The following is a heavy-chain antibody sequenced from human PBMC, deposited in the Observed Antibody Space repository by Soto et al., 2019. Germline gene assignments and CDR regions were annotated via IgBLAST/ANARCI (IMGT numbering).Heavy chain of an antibody. Sequence: SPTLSLTCAISGDSVSSNSAAWNWIRQSPSRGLEWLGRTYYRSKWYNDYAVSVKSRITINPDTSKNQFSLQLNSVTPEDTAVYYCARDPQYYDILTGGPDYYYYYGMDVWGQGTTVTVSS. CDR3: ARDPQYYDILTGGPDYYYYYGMDV. D-gene: IGHD3-9*01. V-gene: IGHV6-1*01. CDR1: GDSVSSNSAA. J-gene: IGHJ6*02. CDR2: TYYRSKWYN.